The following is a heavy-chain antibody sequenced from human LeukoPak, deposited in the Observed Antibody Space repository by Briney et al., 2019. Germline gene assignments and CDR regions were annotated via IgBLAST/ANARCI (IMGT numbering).Heavy chain of an antibody. CDR1: GDSVNSDN. V-gene: IGHV3-48*01. J-gene: IGHJ4*02. D-gene: IGHD1-26*01. CDR2: ISSSSSTI. CDR3: ARGLGRNFDY. Sequence: ETLSLTCTVSGDSVNSDNHYWVWIRQAPGKGLEWVSYISSSSSTIYYADSVKGRFTISRDNAKNSLYLQMNSLRAEDTTVYYCARGLGRNFDYWGQGTLVTVSS.